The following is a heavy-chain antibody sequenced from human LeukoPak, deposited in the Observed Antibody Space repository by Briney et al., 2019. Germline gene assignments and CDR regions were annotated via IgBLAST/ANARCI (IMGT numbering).Heavy chain of an antibody. Sequence: PSQTLSLTCTVSGGSISSGSYYWSWIRQPAGKGLEWIGRIYTSGSTNYNPPLKSRVTISVDTSKNQFSLKLSSVTAADTAVYYCARVTIRESCDYWGQGTLVTVSS. J-gene: IGHJ4*02. V-gene: IGHV4-61*02. CDR2: IYTSGST. CDR1: GGSISSGSYY. D-gene: IGHD4-11*01. CDR3: ARVTIRESCDY.